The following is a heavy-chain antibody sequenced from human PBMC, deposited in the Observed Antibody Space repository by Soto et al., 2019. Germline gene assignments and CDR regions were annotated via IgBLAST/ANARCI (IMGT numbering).Heavy chain of an antibody. J-gene: IGHJ3*02. CDR1: GGTFSSYA. CDR2: IIPIFGTA. CDR3: ARAPFSYCGGECYSGDAFDI. V-gene: IGHV1-69*13. Sequence: SVKVSCKASGGTFSSYAIRLVRQAPGQGLEWMGGIIPIFGTANYAQKFRGRATITADESTSTAYMELSSLRSEETAVYYCARAPFSYCGGECYSGDAFDIWGQGTMVTVSS. D-gene: IGHD2-21*01.